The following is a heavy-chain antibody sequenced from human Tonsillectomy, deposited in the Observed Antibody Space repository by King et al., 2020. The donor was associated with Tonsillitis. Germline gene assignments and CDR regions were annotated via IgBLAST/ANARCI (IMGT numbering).Heavy chain of an antibody. J-gene: IGHJ6*02. D-gene: IGHD3-9*01. Sequence: VQLQQWGAGLLKPSETLSLTCAVYGGSFSGYYWSWIRQPPGKGLELIGEINHSGSTNYNPSLKSQVTISLDTSKNQFSLKLSSLTAPDTAVYYCARGPRYYDILTGYPYYGMDVWGQGTTVTVSS. CDR2: INHSGST. CDR3: ARGPRYYDILTGYPYYGMDV. CDR1: GGSFSGYY. V-gene: IGHV4-34*01.